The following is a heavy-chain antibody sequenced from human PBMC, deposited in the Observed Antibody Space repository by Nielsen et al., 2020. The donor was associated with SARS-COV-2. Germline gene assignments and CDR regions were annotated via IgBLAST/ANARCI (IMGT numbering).Heavy chain of an antibody. V-gene: IGHV4-31*03. CDR2: IYFSGRT. J-gene: IGHJ6*02. D-gene: IGHD5-12*01. Sequence: SETLSLTCTVSGGSISSGGYYWSWIRHHPGKGLEWIGYIYFSGRTCYNPSLKSRVTISVDTSKNQFSLSLRSVTAADTAVYYCARESSGYDHYNYGMYVFLPGTTVTVSS. CDR3: ARESSGYDHYNYGMYV. CDR1: GGSISSGGYY.